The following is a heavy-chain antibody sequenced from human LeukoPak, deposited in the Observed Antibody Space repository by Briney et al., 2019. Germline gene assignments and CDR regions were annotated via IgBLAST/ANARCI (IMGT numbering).Heavy chain of an antibody. J-gene: IGHJ5*01. CDR3: ARAPTVTTRVFAS. CDR2: IKQDGTET. V-gene: IGHV3-7*05. CDR1: GFIFSSYW. Sequence: GGSLRLSCAASGFIFSSYWMTWVRQAPGKGLEWVGNIKQDGTETYYVDSLKGRFTISRDNAKNSLYLQLNSLRAEDTAVYYRARAPTVTTRVFASWGQGTLVTVSS. D-gene: IGHD4-17*01.